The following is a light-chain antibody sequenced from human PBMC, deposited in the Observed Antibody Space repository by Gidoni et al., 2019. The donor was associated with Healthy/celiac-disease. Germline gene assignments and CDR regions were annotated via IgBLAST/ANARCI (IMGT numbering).Light chain of an antibody. Sequence: DIQMTLSPSSLSVSVGDRVTITCRASQGISIYLAWFQQKPGKATKSLIYAASSLQSGVPSTFSGSGSGTDFTLTISSLQPEDFATYYCQQYNSYPPVFXPXTKGDIK. CDR3: QQYNSYPPV. J-gene: IGKJ3*01. CDR2: AAS. CDR1: QGISIY. V-gene: IGKV1-16*01.